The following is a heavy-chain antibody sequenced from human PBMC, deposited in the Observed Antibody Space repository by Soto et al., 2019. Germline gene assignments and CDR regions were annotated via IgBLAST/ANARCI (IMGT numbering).Heavy chain of an antibody. J-gene: IGHJ1*01. CDR3: VKDATPSDFCSGYYTLLAY. CDR1: GFTFSVYA. D-gene: IGHD3-3*01. CDR2: IDGSSDSI. Sequence: GGSLRLSCAASGFTFSVYAMSWVRQAPGKGLEWVSGIDGSSDSIYYTDSVKGRFTISRDNSKNTLYLQMSSLRAEDTALYYCVKDATPSDFCSGYYTLLAYSAQRTPVTVSS. V-gene: IGHV3-23*01.